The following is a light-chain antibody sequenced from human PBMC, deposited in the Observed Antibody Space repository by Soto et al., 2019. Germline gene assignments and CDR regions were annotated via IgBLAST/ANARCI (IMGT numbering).Light chain of an antibody. CDR2: LGY. CDR3: MKALQTSIT. J-gene: IGKJ5*01. CDR1: QILLHSNGYNY. V-gene: IGKV2-28*01. Sequence: DIVMTQSPLSLPVTPGEPSSISCSSSQILLHSNGYNYLDWYLQKPGQSPQLLIYLGYNRASGVTDRFSGSGSGTDFTLKIRRVEAEDVGVYYCMKALQTSITGGKGTRLEIK.